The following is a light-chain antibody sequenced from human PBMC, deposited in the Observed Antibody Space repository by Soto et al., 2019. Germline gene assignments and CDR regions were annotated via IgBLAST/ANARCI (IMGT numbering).Light chain of an antibody. CDR1: QSISSW. Sequence: DIHMTQSPSTLAASVGDRVTITCRASQSISSWLAWYQQKPGKAPKLLIYDASSLESGVPSRFSGSGSGTEFTLTISSLQPDDFATYYCQQYNGTFGQGTKVDIK. V-gene: IGKV1-5*01. J-gene: IGKJ1*01. CDR2: DAS. CDR3: QQYNGT.